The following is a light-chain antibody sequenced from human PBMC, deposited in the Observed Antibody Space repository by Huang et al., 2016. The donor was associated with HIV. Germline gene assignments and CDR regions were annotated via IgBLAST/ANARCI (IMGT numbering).Light chain of an antibody. CDR2: GAS. CDR3: QQYNNWPPVT. CDR1: QNINSN. V-gene: IGKV3-15*01. Sequence: EVVMTQSPATLSVSPGERATLSCRASQNINSNLAWYQQKPGQTPRLLIYGASTRATGNPARFSGSGSGTEFTLTISSLQSEDFAVYYCQQYNNWPPVTFGQGTKLEIK. J-gene: IGKJ2*01.